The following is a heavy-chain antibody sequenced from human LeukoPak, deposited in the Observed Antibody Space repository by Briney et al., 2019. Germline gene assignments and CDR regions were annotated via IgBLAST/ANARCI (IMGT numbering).Heavy chain of an antibody. CDR2: IYYSGST. CDR1: GGSVSSGSYY. V-gene: IGHV4-61*01. D-gene: IGHD4-17*01. J-gene: IGHJ4*02. CDR3: ARNDYGDYVEDY. Sequence: PSETLSLTCTVSGGSVSSGSYYWSWIRQPPGKGLEWIGYIYYSGSTNYNPSLKSRVTISVDTSKNQFSLKLSSVTAADTAVYYCARNDYGDYVEDYWGQGTLVTVSS.